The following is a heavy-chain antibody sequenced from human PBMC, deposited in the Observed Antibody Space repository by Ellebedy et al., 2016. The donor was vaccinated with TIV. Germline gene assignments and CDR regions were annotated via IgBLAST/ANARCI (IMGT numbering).Heavy chain of an antibody. CDR1: GWSFSGYY. V-gene: IGHV4-34*01. J-gene: IGHJ4*02. D-gene: IGHD3-10*01. CDR3: ARKESFLYYFDY. CDR2: INHSGST. Sequence: SETLSLTXAVYGWSFSGYYWSWIRQPPGKGLEWIGEINHSGSTNYNASLKSRVTISVDTSKNQFSLKLSSVTAADTAVYYCARKESFLYYFDYWGQGTLVAVSS.